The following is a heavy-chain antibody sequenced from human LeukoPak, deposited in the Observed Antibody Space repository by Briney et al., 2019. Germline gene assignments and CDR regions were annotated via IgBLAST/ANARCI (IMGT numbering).Heavy chain of an antibody. D-gene: IGHD3-22*01. CDR3: ARNYLPYYDSSGYPVS. Sequence: PGGSLRLSCAASGFTFSNYAMHWVRQAPGKGLEWVAVISYDGSNKYYADSVKGRFTISRDNSKNTLSLQMNSLRAEDTAVYYCARNYLPYYDSSGYPVSWGQGTMVTVSS. V-gene: IGHV3-30*01. CDR1: GFTFSNYA. J-gene: IGHJ3*01. CDR2: ISYDGSNK.